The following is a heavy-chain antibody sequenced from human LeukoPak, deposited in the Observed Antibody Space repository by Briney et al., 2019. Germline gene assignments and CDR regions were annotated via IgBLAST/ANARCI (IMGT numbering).Heavy chain of an antibody. CDR3: ARELDSSGWYGYYYYGMDV. V-gene: IGHV3-30*04. Sequence: PGGSLRLSCAASGFTFSSYAMHWVRQAPGKGLEWVAVISYDGSNKYYADSVKGRFTISRDNSKNTLYLQMNSLRAEGTAVYYCARELDSSGWYGYYYYGMDVWGQGTTVTVSS. D-gene: IGHD6-19*01. CDR1: GFTFSSYA. J-gene: IGHJ6*02. CDR2: ISYDGSNK.